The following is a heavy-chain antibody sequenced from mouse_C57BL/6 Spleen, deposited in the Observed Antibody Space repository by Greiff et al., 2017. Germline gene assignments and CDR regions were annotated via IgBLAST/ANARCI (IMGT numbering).Heavy chain of an antibody. CDR3: ARDGSSIFAY. CDR1: GYAFSSSW. J-gene: IGHJ3*01. Sequence: QVQLKQSGPELVKPGASVKISCKASGYAFSSSWMNWVKQRPGKGLEWIGRIYPGDGDTNYNGKFKGKATLTADKSSSTAYMQLSSRTSEDSAVYFWARDGSSIFAYWGQGTLVTVSA. D-gene: IGHD1-1*01. V-gene: IGHV1-82*01. CDR2: IYPGDGDT.